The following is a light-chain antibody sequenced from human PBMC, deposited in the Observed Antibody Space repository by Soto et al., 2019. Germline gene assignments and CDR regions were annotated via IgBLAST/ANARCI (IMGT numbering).Light chain of an antibody. Sequence: QSVLTQPPSASGTPGQRVTISCSGSSSNIGSNTVNWYHQLPGTAPKLLIYSNNQRPSGVPDRFSGSKSGTSASLAISGLRSADEADYYCAAWDDSLNGWVFGGGTKLTVL. CDR2: SNN. J-gene: IGLJ3*02. CDR1: SSNIGSNT. CDR3: AAWDDSLNGWV. V-gene: IGLV1-44*01.